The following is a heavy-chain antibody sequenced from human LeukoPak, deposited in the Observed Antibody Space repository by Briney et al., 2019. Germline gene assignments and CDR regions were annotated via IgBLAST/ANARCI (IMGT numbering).Heavy chain of an antibody. CDR2: MKEDGSDE. D-gene: IGHD3-16*01. Sequence: GGSLRLSCVASGFSFSDSTMSWVRQAAGKGLGWVAKMKEDGSDENYVDSVKGRFTISRDNARNSLHLQMKSLRADDTAVYFCARGGAGGGYFPTWGQGILVIVSS. CDR3: ARGGAGGGYFPT. CDR1: GFSFSDST. V-gene: IGHV3-7*03. J-gene: IGHJ1*01.